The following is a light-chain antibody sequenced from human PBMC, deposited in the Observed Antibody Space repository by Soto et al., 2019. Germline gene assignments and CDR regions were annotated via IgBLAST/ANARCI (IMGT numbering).Light chain of an antibody. CDR1: SSDVGGYNY. V-gene: IGLV2-11*01. CDR3: CSYAGSYTFVI. CDR2: DVS. Sequence: QSALTQPRSVSRSPGQSVTISCTGTSSDVGGYNYVSWYQQHPGKAPKLMIYDVSKRPSGVPDRFSGSKSGNTASLTISGLQAEDEADYHCCSYAGSYTFVIFGGGTKLTVL. J-gene: IGLJ2*01.